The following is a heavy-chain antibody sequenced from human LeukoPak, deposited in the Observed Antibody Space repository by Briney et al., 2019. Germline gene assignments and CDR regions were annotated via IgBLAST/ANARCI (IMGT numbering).Heavy chain of an antibody. J-gene: IGHJ4*02. CDR3: ARDIPLVVVTAMPFDY. D-gene: IGHD2-21*02. Sequence: SETLSLTCTVSGGSISSGSYYWGWIRQPPGKGLEWIGSIYYSGSTYYNPSLKSRVTISVDTSKNQFSLKLSSVTAADTAVYYCARDIPLVVVTAMPFDYWGQGTLVTVSS. CDR2: IYYSGST. V-gene: IGHV4-39*02. CDR1: GGSISSGSYY.